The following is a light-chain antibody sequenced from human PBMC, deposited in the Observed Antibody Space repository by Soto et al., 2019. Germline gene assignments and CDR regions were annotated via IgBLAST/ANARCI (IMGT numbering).Light chain of an antibody. CDR3: QQSYTTPYT. J-gene: IGKJ2*01. CDR2: VAS. CDR1: RSISSY. Sequence: DIQMTQSPSSLSASVGDRVTITCRASRSISSYLNWYQHKLGKAPKLLIYVASSLQSGVPSRFSGTGSGTDFTLTISSLKPEDFAPYYCQQSYTTPYTFGPGTKLDI. V-gene: IGKV1-39*01.